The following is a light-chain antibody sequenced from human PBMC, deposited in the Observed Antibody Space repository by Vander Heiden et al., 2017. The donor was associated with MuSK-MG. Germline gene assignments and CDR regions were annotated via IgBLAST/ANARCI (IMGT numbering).Light chain of an antibody. CDR1: QGISSY. Sequence: AIRMTQSPSSFSASTGDRVTITCRASQGISSYLAWYQQKPGKAPKLLIYAASTLQSGVPSRFSCSGSGTDFTLTISCLQSEDFATYYCQQDYSYPLTFGGGTKVEIK. V-gene: IGKV1-8*01. J-gene: IGKJ4*01. CDR3: QQDYSYPLT. CDR2: AAS.